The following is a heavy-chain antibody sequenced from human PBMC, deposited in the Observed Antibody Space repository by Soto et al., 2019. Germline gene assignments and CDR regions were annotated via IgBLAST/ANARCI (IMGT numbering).Heavy chain of an antibody. CDR1: GFTFSSYG. CDR2: ISYDGSNK. J-gene: IGHJ6*02. CDR3: ANEGYYDSSGYYYYYYYGMDV. D-gene: IGHD3-22*01. Sequence: GGSLRLSCAASGFTFSSYGMHWVRQAPGKGLEWVAVISYDGSNKYYADSVKGRFTISRDNSKNTLYLQMNSLRAEDTAVYYCANEGYYDSSGYYYYYYYGMDVWGQGTTVTVSS. V-gene: IGHV3-30*18.